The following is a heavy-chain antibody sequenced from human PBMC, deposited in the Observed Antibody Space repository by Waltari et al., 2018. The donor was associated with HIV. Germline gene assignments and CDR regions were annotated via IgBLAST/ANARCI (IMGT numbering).Heavy chain of an antibody. CDR2: IWYDGSNK. V-gene: IGHV3-33*01. J-gene: IGHJ4*02. CDR3: ARDFALDS. CDR1: GFRLSNYG. Sequence: QVQLVESGGGVVQPGQSLRLSCAASGFRLSNYGMHWVRQAPGKGLEWVALIWYDGSNKYYGDSVKGRFTISRDISKNTLYLQMNSLRAEDTAVYFCARDFALDSWGPGTLVTVSS.